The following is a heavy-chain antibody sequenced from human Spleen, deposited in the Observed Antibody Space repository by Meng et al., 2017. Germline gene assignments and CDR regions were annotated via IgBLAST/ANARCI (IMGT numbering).Heavy chain of an antibody. V-gene: IGHV1-3*01. CDR3: VRDENISLGKLFGDY. D-gene: IGHD2-21*01. J-gene: IGHJ4*02. CDR1: GYTFITYV. CDR2: INAGNGHT. Sequence: QVRLVHAGAKGKTPGASLNVSCKASGYTFITYVIHWVRQAPGQRLEWMGWINAGNGHTKYSQTFQDRVTITRDTSARTAYMELSSLRSEDTAVYYCVRDENISLGKLFGDYWGQGALVTVSS.